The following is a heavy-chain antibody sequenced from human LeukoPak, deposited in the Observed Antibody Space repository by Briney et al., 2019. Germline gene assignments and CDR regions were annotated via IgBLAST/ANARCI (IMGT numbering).Heavy chain of an antibody. CDR1: GGSMDTYY. D-gene: IGHD3-22*01. CDR3: ARLTTMTVGTYYYYMDV. CDR2: VYYRGST. J-gene: IGHJ6*03. V-gene: IGHV4-59*01. Sequence: PSETLSLTCTVSGGSMDTYYWSWIRQPPGEGLEWIGYVYYRGSTTYSPSLKSRVTISVDTPKNQFSLKLISVTAADTAVYFCARLTTMTVGTYYYYMDVWGEGTTVIVSS.